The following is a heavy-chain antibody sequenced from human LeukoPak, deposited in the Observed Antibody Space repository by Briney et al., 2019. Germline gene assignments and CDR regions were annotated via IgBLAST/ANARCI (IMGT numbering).Heavy chain of an antibody. CDR1: GGSFSGYY. CDR2: IYYSGST. D-gene: IGHD3-22*01. Sequence: PSETLSLTCAVYGGSFSGYYWSWIRQPPGKGLEWIGYIYYSGSTNYNPSLKSRVTISVDTSKNQFSLKLSSVTAADTAVYYCARAHYDSSGNYYGMDVWGQGTTVTVSS. CDR3: ARAHYDSSGNYYGMDV. V-gene: IGHV4-59*01. J-gene: IGHJ6*02.